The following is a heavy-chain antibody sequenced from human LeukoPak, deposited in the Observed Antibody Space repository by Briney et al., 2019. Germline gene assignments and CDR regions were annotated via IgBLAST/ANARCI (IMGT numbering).Heavy chain of an antibody. J-gene: IGHJ4*02. CDR1: GFTFDDYA. Sequence: AGGSLRLSCAASGFTFDDYAMHWVRQAPGKGLEWVSGISWNSGSIGYADSVEGRFTISRDNAKNSLYLQMNSLRAEDMALYYCAKSSEGIVAGPTLDYWGQGTLVTVSS. D-gene: IGHD2-21*01. CDR3: AKSSEGIVAGPTLDY. CDR2: ISWNSGSI. V-gene: IGHV3-9*03.